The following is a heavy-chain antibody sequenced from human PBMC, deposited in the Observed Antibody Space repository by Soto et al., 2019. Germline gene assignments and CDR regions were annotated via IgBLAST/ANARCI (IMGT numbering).Heavy chain of an antibody. D-gene: IGHD1-26*01. Sequence: GRSLRLSCAASGFISEIFAMSWVRPAPGNGMEWMSSIRASGFQTYYADSVKGRCTIPTDNSKSTMYLQVNNLRAEYPAISPCAKNQGVELVPLATVDCFDPWGQGTVVTVSS. J-gene: IGHJ5*02. CDR2: IRASGFQT. V-gene: IGHV3-23*01. CDR1: GFISEIFA. CDR3: AKNQGVELVPLATVDCFDP.